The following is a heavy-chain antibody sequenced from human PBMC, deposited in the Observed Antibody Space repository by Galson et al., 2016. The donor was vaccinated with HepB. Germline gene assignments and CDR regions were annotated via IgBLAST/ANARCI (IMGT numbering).Heavy chain of an antibody. D-gene: IGHD4-17*01. V-gene: IGHV3-53*01. CDR1: GFTVSGNY. Sequence: SLRLSCAASGFTVSGNYMSWVRLPPGKGLEWVSVIYTDGGTYYADSVRGRFTASRDQSKNTLYLQMNSLSVEDTAVYYCAREGGRDYGDYLAYWGQGTLVTVSS. CDR2: IYTDGGT. CDR3: AREGGRDYGDYLAY. J-gene: IGHJ4*02.